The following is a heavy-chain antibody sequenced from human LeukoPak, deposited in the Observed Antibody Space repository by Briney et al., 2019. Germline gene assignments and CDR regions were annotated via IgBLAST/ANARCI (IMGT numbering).Heavy chain of an antibody. CDR1: GYTFTGYY. D-gene: IGHD3-22*01. CDR3: ARGGDRYYYDSSGYPGY. J-gene: IGHJ4*02. Sequence: GASVKVSCKASGYTFTGYYMHWVRQAPGQGLEWMGWINPNSGGTNYAQKFQGRVTMTRDTSISTAYMELSSLRSDDTAVYYCARGGDRYYYDSSGYPGYWGQGTLVTVSS. V-gene: IGHV1-2*02. CDR2: INPNSGGT.